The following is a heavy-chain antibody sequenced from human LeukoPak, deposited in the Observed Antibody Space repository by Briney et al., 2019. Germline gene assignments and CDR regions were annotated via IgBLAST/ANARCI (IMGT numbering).Heavy chain of an antibody. V-gene: IGHV1-69*05. CDR2: IIPSGGST. CDR1: GGTFSSYA. Sequence: SVKVSCKASGGTFSSYAISWVRQAPGQGLECMGGIIPSGGSTSYAQKFQGRVTLTRDMSTSTDYLELSSLRSEDTAVYYCARDNSVRDAAWWFNPWGQGTLVTVSS. D-gene: IGHD5-24*01. J-gene: IGHJ5*02. CDR3: ARDNSVRDAAWWFNP.